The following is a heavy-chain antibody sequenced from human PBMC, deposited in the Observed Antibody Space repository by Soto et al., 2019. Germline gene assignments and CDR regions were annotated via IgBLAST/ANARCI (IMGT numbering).Heavy chain of an antibody. J-gene: IGHJ6*03. Sequence: ASVKVSCKASGYTFTSYGISWVRQAPGQGLEWMGWMNPNSGNTGYAQKFQGRVTMTRNTSISTAYMELSSLRSEDTAVYYCAREGIAAAGVGYNYYYYMDVWGKGTTVTVSS. CDR2: MNPNSGNT. D-gene: IGHD6-13*01. CDR3: AREGIAAAGVGYNYYYYMDV. CDR1: GYTFTSYG. V-gene: IGHV1-8*02.